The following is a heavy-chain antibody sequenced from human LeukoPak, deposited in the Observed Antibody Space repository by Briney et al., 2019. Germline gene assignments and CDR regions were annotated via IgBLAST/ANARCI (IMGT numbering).Heavy chain of an antibody. V-gene: IGHV4-59*01. D-gene: IGHD1-26*01. J-gene: IGHJ4*02. CDR3: ARSDSGSYYLPLDY. CDR1: GGSISSYY. CDR2: IYYSGST. Sequence: PSETLSLTCTVSGGSISSYYWGWIRQPPGKGLEWIGYIYYSGSTNYNPSLKSRVTISVDTSKNQFSLKLSSVTAADTAVYYCARSDSGSYYLPLDYWGQGTLVTVSS.